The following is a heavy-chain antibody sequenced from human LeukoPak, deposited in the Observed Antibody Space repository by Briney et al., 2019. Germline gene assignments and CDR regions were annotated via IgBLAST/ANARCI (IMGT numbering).Heavy chain of an antibody. Sequence: PGGSLSLSCAVSGFPFSGYWMGWVRQAAGNGLEWVATINEDGSEIYYVDSVKGRFTISRDNAKNSLSLQMNSLRAEDTTLYYCARGFDGCSAFDIWGQGTMVTVSS. V-gene: IGHV3-7*01. CDR3: ARGFDGCSAFDI. CDR1: GFPFSGYW. J-gene: IGHJ3*02. D-gene: IGHD2-8*01. CDR2: INEDGSEI.